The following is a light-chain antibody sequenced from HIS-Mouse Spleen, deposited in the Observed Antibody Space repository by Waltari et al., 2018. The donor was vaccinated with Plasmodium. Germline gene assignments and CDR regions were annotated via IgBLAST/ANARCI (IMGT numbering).Light chain of an antibody. CDR3: QQYNNWSFT. CDR1: QSVSSSY. CDR2: GAS. J-gene: IGKJ3*01. Sequence: EIVLTQSPGTLSLSPGERATLSCRASQSVSSSYLAWYQQKPGQAPRLLIYGASSRATGIPDRCSGSGSGTDFTLTISSLQSEDFAVYYCQQYNNWSFTFGPGTKVDIK. V-gene: IGKV3-20*01.